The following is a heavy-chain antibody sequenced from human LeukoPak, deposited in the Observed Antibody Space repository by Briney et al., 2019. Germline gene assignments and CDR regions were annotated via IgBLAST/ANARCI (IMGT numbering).Heavy chain of an antibody. CDR3: ARGGSSSSGPSNY. D-gene: IGHD6-6*01. J-gene: IGHJ4*02. Sequence: TGGSLRLSCAASGFTFSSNSMTWVRQAPGKGLEWVSSISGGSSYIYYADSVKGRFTISGDNAKNSLYLQMNSLRAEDTAVYYCARGGSSSSGPSNYWGQGTLVTVSS. CDR2: ISGGSSYI. CDR1: GFTFSSNS. V-gene: IGHV3-21*01.